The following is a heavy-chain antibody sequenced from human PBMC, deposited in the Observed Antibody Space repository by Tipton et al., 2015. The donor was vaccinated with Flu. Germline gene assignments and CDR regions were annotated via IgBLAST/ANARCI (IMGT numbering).Heavy chain of an antibody. V-gene: IGHV4-38-2*02. CDR2: VYHGGTT. CDR3: ARAPTTAVAYI. CDR1: GDAIGSLYY. D-gene: IGHD6-19*01. J-gene: IGHJ4*02. Sequence: TLSLTCSVSGDAIGSLYYWGWIRQAPGKGLEWIGCVYHGGTTYYNPSLKSRVTISVDTSKNQFSLTLSSVTAADTAVYYCARAPTTAVAYIWGQGTLVTVTS.